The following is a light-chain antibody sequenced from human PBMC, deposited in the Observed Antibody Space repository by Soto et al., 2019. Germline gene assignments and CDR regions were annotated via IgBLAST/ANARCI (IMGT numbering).Light chain of an antibody. CDR3: SSYTSSSTYVV. Sequence: QSVLTQPASVSGSPGQSITISCTGTSSDVGGYNYVSWYQQHPGKAPKLMIYEVSNRPSGVSNRLSGSKSGNTASLTISGHQAEDEAEYYCSSYTSSSTYVVFGGGTKLAVL. CDR2: EVS. J-gene: IGLJ2*01. V-gene: IGLV2-14*01. CDR1: SSDVGGYNY.